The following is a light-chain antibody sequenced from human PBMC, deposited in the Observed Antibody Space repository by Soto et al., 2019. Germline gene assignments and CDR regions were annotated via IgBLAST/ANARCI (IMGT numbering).Light chain of an antibody. Sequence: QSALTQPPSASGSPGQSVTISCTGTSSDVGGYKYVSWYQQHPGKAPKLMIFEVNKRPSGVPDRFSGSKSCNTASLTVSGVQGGEGAYYYCSYYAGINNLGVFGTGTKLTVL. CDR3: SYYAGINNLGV. CDR2: EVN. V-gene: IGLV2-8*01. CDR1: SSDVGGYKY. J-gene: IGLJ1*01.